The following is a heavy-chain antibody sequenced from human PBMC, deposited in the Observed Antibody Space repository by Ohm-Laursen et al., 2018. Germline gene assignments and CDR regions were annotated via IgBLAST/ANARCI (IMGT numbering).Heavy chain of an antibody. Sequence: GTLSLTCTVSGDSISSYYWSWIRQPAGKGLEWIGRIYSSGSTNYNPSLKSRVTMSVDTSKSQFSLKVNSVTAADTAVYYCASQEVRRDGYNFPDYWGQGTLVTVSS. CDR3: ASQEVRRDGYNFPDY. CDR1: GDSISSYY. CDR2: IYSSGST. J-gene: IGHJ4*02. D-gene: IGHD5-24*01. V-gene: IGHV4-4*07.